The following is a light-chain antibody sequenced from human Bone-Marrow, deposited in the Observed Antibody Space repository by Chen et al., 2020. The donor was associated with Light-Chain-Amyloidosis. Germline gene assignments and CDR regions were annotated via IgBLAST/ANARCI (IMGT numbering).Light chain of an antibody. CDR2: EVT. CDR1: SSDVGGDNH. CDR3: SSYTITNTLV. V-gene: IGLV2-14*01. J-gene: IGLJ1*01. Sequence: QSALTQPASVSGSPGQSITISCTGTSSDVGGDNHVSWYQQHPDKAPKLMIYEVTNRPSWVPDRCSGSKSDNTCSLTISGLKTEDEADYFCSSYTITNTLVFGSGTRVTVL.